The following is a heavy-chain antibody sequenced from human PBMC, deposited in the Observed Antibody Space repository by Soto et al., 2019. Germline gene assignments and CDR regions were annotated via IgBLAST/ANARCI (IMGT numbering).Heavy chain of an antibody. D-gene: IGHD7-27*01. CDR3: ARENGGIVDY. CDR2: IKAGRGDA. Sequence: QVQLVQSGAEVKKPGASVRFSCQGYGYIFTTHAIHWVRQAPGQRLEWMGWIKAGRGDAKYSPNFQGRVTIISDRCASAYMDLSSLRCEATAVYYCARENGGIVDYWGQGTLVTVSS. J-gene: IGHJ4*02. CDR1: GYIFTTHA. V-gene: IGHV1-3*01.